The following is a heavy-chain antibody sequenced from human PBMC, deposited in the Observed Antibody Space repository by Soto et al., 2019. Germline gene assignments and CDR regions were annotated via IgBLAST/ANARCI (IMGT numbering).Heavy chain of an antibody. D-gene: IGHD3-3*01. Sequence: SETLSLTCTVSGCSISSYYWSWIRQRPGKGLEWSEYIYYSQSTNYNPYLKSRVAISKDNSKNTLYLQMNSLRADDTAVYYCAKWEPYDFAMGYWGQGTLVTDSS. V-gene: IGHV4-59*01. J-gene: IGHJ4*02. CDR2: IYYSQST. CDR3: AKWEPYDFAMGY. CDR1: GCSISSYY.